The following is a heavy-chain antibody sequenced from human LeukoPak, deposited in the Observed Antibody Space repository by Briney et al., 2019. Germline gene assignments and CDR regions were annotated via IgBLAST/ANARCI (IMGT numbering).Heavy chain of an antibody. J-gene: IGHJ4*02. CDR3: ARRYCSGGSCYLDY. Sequence: GGSLRLSCAASGFTFSSYAMSWVRQAPRKGLEWVSAISGSGGSTYYADSVKGRFTISRDNSKNTLYLQMNSLRAEDTAVYYCARRYCSGGSCYLDYWGQGTLVTVSS. V-gene: IGHV3-23*01. CDR1: GFTFSSYA. D-gene: IGHD2-15*01. CDR2: ISGSGGST.